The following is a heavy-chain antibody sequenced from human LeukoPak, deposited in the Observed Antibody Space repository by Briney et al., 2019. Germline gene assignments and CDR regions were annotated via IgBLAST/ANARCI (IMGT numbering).Heavy chain of an antibody. CDR3: TRINLGW. V-gene: IGHV3-7*04. CDR1: GFTFSSYW. J-gene: IGHJ4*02. D-gene: IGHD7-27*01. Sequence: GGSLRLSCAASGFTFSSYWMSWVRQAPGKGLEWVANIKEDGSEKYYVDSGKGRFTISRDNAKNSLYLQMNTLRDEDTAVYYCTRINLGWWGQGTLVTVSS. CDR2: IKEDGSEK.